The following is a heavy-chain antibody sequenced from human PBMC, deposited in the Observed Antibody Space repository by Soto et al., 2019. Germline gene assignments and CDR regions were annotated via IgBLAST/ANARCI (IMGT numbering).Heavy chain of an antibody. D-gene: IGHD1-1*01. J-gene: IGHJ4*02. V-gene: IGHV3-7*01. Sequence: GGSLRLSCAASGFTFSSYWMNWVRQAPGKGLEWVANINQDGNQDNLLDSVKGRFTISRDNAKNSLFLQMNSLRVDDTAVYYCARTGDGHHDFLDYWGQGALVTVSS. CDR3: ARTGDGHHDFLDY. CDR1: GFTFSSYW. CDR2: INQDGNQD.